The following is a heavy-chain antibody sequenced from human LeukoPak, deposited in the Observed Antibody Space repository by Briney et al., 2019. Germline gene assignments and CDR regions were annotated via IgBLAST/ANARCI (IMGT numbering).Heavy chain of an antibody. CDR2: IYYSGST. D-gene: IGHD3-16*02. CDR3: ARVIGQGSYYFDY. Sequence: SSETLSLTCTVSGGSISSSSYYWGWIRQPPGKGLEWIGSIYYSGSTYYNPSLKSRVTISVDTSKNQFSLKLSSVTAADTAVYYCARVIGQGSYYFDYWGQGTLVTVSS. J-gene: IGHJ4*02. V-gene: IGHV4-39*07. CDR1: GGSISSSSYY.